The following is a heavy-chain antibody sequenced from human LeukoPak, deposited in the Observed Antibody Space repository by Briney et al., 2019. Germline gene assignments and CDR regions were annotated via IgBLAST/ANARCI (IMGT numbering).Heavy chain of an antibody. CDR2: ISSSGSTI. D-gene: IGHD3-3*01. J-gene: IGHJ4*02. CDR3: AREGITIFGVVIIRDFDY. Sequence: GGSLRLSCAASGFTFSDYYMSWIRQAPGKGLEWVSYISSSGSTICYADSVKGRFTISRDNAKNSLYLQMNSLRAEDTAVYYCAREGITIFGVVIIRDFDYWGQGTLVTVSS. CDR1: GFTFSDYY. V-gene: IGHV3-11*04.